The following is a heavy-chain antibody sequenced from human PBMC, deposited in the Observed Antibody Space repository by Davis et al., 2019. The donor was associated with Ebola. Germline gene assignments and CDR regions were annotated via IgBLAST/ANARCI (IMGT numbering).Heavy chain of an antibody. V-gene: IGHV3-23*01. CDR3: AKEGQWLTKGFEYYEMDV. CDR1: GFTFSTYA. CDR2: ISISGTIT. J-gene: IGHJ6*02. D-gene: IGHD6-19*01. Sequence: PGGSLRLSCAASGFTFSTYAMTWVRQAPGKGLEWVSTISISGTITYYIDSVKGRFTISRDNSKNTLFLQMNSLRVEDTAIYYCAKEGQWLTKGFEYYEMDVWGQGTTVTVSS.